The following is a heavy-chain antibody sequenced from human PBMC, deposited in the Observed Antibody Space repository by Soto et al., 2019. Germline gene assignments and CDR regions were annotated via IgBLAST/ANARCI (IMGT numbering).Heavy chain of an antibody. J-gene: IGHJ5*02. CDR2: IIPIFGTI. CDR1: GGTFSSCP. V-gene: IGHV1-69*06. D-gene: IGHD6-13*01. Sequence: SVKVSCKASGGTFSSCPINWVRQAPGQGLEWMGGIIPIFGTISYAQKFQGRVTITADKSTSTAYMELSSMRSDDTAVYYCAVGTSSNWFAGFDPWGQETMVTVSS. CDR3: AVGTSSNWFAGFDP.